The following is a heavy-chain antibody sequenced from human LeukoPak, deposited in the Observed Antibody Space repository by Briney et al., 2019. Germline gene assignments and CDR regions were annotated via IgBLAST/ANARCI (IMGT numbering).Heavy chain of an antibody. CDR2: IYYSGST. J-gene: IGHJ4*02. CDR1: GFTFSSYA. V-gene: IGHV4-59*08. Sequence: GSLRLSCAASGFTFSSYAMSWIRQPPGKGLEWIGYIYYSGSTNYNPSLKSRVTISVGTSKNQFSLKLSSVTAADTAVYYCARAYGSGWYFPLDYWGQGTLVTVSS. CDR3: ARAYGSGWYFPLDY. D-gene: IGHD6-19*01.